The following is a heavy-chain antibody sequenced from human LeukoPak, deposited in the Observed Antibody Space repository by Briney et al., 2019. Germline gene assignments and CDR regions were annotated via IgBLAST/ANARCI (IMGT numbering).Heavy chain of an antibody. D-gene: IGHD2-2*01. CDR3: ARGKYPGAFDI. V-gene: IGHV3-11*04. CDR2: ISGTSSLI. CDR1: GFTFSDYY. Sequence: PGGSLRLSCAASGFTFSDYYMTWMRQAPGKGLEWVSYISGTSSLISYADSVKGRFTISRDNAKNSLYLQMNSLRVEDTAVYYCARGKYPGAFDIWGQGTMVTVSS. J-gene: IGHJ3*02.